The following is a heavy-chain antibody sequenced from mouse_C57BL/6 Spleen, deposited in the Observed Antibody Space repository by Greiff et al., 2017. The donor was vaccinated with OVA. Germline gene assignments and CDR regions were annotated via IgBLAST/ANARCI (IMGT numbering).Heavy chain of an antibody. CDR3: ARNYYGRGLDY. Sequence: VKLMESGPGLVQPSQSLSITCTVSGFSLTNYGVHWVRQSPGKGLEWLGVIWSGGSTDYNAAFISRLSISKDNSKSQVFFKMNSLQADDTGIYYCARNYYGRGLDYWGQGTSVTVSS. V-gene: IGHV2-2*01. CDR2: IWSGGST. J-gene: IGHJ4*01. D-gene: IGHD1-1*01. CDR1: GFSLTNYG.